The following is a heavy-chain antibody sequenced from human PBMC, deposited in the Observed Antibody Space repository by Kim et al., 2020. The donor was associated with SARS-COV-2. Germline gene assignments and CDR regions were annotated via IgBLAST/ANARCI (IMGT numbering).Heavy chain of an antibody. CDR3: AKGQTSSGFVY. D-gene: IGHD3-22*01. Sequence: YYADSVKGRVTMSSDKSKTMLYLQMNSLSVQDTAVYYCAKGQTSSGFVYWGQGTQVTVSS. J-gene: IGHJ4*02. V-gene: IGHV3-23*01.